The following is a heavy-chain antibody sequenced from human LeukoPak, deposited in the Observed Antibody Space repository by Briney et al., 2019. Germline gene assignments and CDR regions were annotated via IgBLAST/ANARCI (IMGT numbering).Heavy chain of an antibody. V-gene: IGHV4-59*08. CDR1: DGSITSTY. CDR3: SRHARIPVD. Sequence: ASETLSLTCTVSDGSITSTYWSWIRQPPGKGLEYIGYIYYAGDTNYNPSLKSRVTITLDTPKNQFSLKLRSVTAADTAIYYCSRHARIPVDWGQGTLVTVSS. J-gene: IGHJ4*02. CDR2: IYYAGDT. D-gene: IGHD2-2*01.